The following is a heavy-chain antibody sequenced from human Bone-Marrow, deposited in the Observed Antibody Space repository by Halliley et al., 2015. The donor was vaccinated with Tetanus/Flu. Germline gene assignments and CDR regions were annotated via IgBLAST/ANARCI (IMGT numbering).Heavy chain of an antibody. Sequence: TLSLTCTVSGGSLNNSSYYWGWIRQTPGKGLEWFASISYSGTSFYNPSLKSRVSISVDTPKNQFSLKLTSVTAADTAMYYCARGDQWAVRFDNWGQGALVTVSS. CDR2: ISYSGTS. CDR3: ARGDQWAVRFDN. CDR1: GGSLNNSSYY. D-gene: IGHD2-8*01. J-gene: IGHJ4*02. V-gene: IGHV4-39*07.